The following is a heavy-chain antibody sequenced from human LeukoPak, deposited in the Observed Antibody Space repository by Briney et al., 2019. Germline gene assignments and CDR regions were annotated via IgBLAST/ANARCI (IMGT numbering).Heavy chain of an antibody. Sequence: GSLRLSCAASGFTFSSYSMNWVRQAPGKGLEWVSYITSSSDTIYYADPVKGRFTISRDNAKNSLFLLMNSLRAEDTAVYYCTREPQGAGNSGLDYWGQGTLVTVSS. J-gene: IGHJ4*02. CDR1: GFTFSSYS. V-gene: IGHV3-48*01. D-gene: IGHD4-23*01. CDR2: ITSSSDTI. CDR3: TREPQGAGNSGLDY.